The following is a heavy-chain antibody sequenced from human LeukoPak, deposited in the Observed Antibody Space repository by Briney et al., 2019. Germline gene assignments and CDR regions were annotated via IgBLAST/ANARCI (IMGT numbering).Heavy chain of an antibody. V-gene: IGHV4-59*12. CDR3: ARASPDNSWSSGYLWDY. CDR1: GGSISSYS. D-gene: IGHD3-22*01. J-gene: IGHJ4*02. CDR2: IYYSGST. Sequence: SETLSLTCTVSGGSISSYSWSWIRQPPGKGLEWIGYIYYSGSTYYNPSLKSRVTISVDTSKNQFSLKLSSVTAADTAVYYCARASPDNSWSSGYLWDYWGQGTLVTVSS.